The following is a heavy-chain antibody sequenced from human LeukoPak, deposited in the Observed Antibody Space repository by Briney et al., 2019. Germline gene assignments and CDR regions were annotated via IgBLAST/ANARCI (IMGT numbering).Heavy chain of an antibody. CDR2: ISYDGSNK. CDR1: GFTFSSYA. Sequence: PGRSLRLSCAASGFTFSSYAMHWVRQAPGKGLEWVAVISYDGSNKYYADSVKGRFTISRDNSKNTLYLQMNSLRAEDTAVYYCASTGCSSTSCYKYYFGYWGQGTLVTVSS. D-gene: IGHD2-2*02. J-gene: IGHJ4*02. CDR3: ASTGCSSTSCYKYYFGY. V-gene: IGHV3-30*04.